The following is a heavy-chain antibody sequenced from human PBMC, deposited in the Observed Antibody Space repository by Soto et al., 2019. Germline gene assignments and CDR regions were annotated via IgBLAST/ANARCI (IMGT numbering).Heavy chain of an antibody. J-gene: IGHJ4*02. Sequence: EVQLVESGGGLVKPGGSLRLSCAASGFTFSDAWLSWFRQPPGKGLEWVGRIKSRAAGGTTQDAAPVKGRFTISRDDSKNTLYLQMTNLKAEDTAVYYCTTGSLITSSKAEDHWRQGTLVTVSS. V-gene: IGHV3-15*01. CDR3: TTGSLITSSKAEDH. D-gene: IGHD6-25*01. CDR1: GFTFSDAW. CDR2: IKSRAAGGTT.